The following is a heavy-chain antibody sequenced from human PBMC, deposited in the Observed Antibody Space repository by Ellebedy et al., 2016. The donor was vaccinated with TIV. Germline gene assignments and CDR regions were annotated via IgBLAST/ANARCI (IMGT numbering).Heavy chain of an antibody. V-gene: IGHV4-39*01. CDR3: ARGPGYSSRWSDAFDI. J-gene: IGHJ3*02. D-gene: IGHD6-19*01. CDR2: MYYSGST. Sequence: SETLSLXXSVSGGSISTSSYYCGWIRQSPGKGLEWIASMYYSGSTNYNPSLKSRVTISVDTSKNQLSLNLSSVTAEDTAVYYCARGPGYSSRWSDAFDIWGQGTMVTVSS. CDR1: GGSISTSSYY.